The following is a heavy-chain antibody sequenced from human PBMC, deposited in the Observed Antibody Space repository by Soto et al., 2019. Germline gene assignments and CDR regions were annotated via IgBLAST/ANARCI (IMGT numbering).Heavy chain of an antibody. V-gene: IGHV3-33*01. CDR1: GFTFTNYG. CDR3: TRDPYGGSRYYFDS. J-gene: IGHJ4*02. D-gene: IGHD1-26*01. CDR2: IWYDGSNR. Sequence: QVQLVESGGGVVQPGRSLRLSCAASGFTFTNYGMHWVRQAPGKGLEWVAVIWYDGSNRFYADSVKGRFTFSKDNSQNMLYLQMHSLRPEDTAVYYCTRDPYGGSRYYFDSWGQGTLVTVSS.